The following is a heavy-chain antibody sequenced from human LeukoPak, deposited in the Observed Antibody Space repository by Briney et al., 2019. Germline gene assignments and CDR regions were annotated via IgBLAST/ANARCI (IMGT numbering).Heavy chain of an antibody. J-gene: IGHJ6*02. Sequence: GGSLRLSCIGSGYTFSDYWIHWVRQAPGKGLVWVSRIDGGGRNTNYADSVKGRFTVSRDNAKNTVYLQMNSLSAEDTAVYYCASLRSGPRYGMDVWGQGTTVTVSS. CDR1: GYTFSDYW. D-gene: IGHD3-3*01. CDR3: ASLRSGPRYGMDV. V-gene: IGHV3-74*01. CDR2: IDGGGRNT.